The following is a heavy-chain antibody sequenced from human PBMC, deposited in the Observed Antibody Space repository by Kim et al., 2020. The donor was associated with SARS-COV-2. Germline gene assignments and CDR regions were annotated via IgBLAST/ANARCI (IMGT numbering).Heavy chain of an antibody. CDR3: ARVLVGAIPGGFDY. CDR1: GFTFSSYA. V-gene: IGHV3-30*04. J-gene: IGHJ4*02. D-gene: IGHD1-26*01. CDR2: ISYDGSNK. Sequence: GGSLRLSCAASGFTFSSYAMHWVRQAPGKGLEWVAVISYDGSNKYYADSVKGRFTISRDNSKNTLYLQMNSLRAEDTAVYYCARVLVGAIPGGFDYWGQGTLVTVSS.